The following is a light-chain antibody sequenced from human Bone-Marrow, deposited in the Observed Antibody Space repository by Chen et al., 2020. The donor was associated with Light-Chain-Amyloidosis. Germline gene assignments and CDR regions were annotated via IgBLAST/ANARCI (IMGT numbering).Light chain of an antibody. CDR3: AAWDDSVLV. Sequence: QSVLTQPPSASGTPGQRVVISCSGSSSNIGSQTVTWYQQLPGTAPKVLIYSNNQRPSGVPDRFCGSKSGTAASLAISGLQSEDEADYYCAAWDDSVLVFGGGTKLTVV. CDR2: SNN. J-gene: IGLJ3*02. CDR1: SSNIGSQT. V-gene: IGLV1-44*01.